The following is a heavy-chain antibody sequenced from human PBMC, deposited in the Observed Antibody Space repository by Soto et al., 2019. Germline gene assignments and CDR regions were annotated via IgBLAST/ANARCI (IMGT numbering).Heavy chain of an antibody. V-gene: IGHV3-74*01. D-gene: IGHD1-26*01. CDR3: ARGQWGAFDL. Sequence: DVQLVESGGGSVQPGGSLSLSCAATGFTFSYYWMHWVRQAPGKGLVWVSRIHSDGSSTTDADSVKGRFTISRDNAKNTLYLNMNRLRAEDTAVYYCARGQWGAFDLWGQGTMVTVAS. CDR2: IHSDGSST. J-gene: IGHJ3*01. CDR1: GFTFSYYW.